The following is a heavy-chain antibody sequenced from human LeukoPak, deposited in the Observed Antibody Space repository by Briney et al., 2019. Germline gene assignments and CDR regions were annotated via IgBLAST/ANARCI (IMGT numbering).Heavy chain of an antibody. CDR3: ARETIPEGLDY. V-gene: IGHV4-61*02. CDR1: GGSISSGSYY. CDR2: IYTSGST. J-gene: IGHJ4*02. D-gene: IGHD3-3*01. Sequence: PSETLSLTCTVSGGSISSGSYYWSWIRQPAGKGLEWIGRIYTSGSTNYNPSLKSRVTISVDTSKNQFSLKLSSVTAADTAVYYGARETIPEGLDYWGQGTLVTVSS.